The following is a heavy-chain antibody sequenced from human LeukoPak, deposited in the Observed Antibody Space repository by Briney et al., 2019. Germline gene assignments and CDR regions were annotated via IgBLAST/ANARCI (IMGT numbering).Heavy chain of an antibody. J-gene: IGHJ4*02. CDR1: GGSFSGYY. CDR3: ARSGETYRDFDY. D-gene: IGHD4-17*01. CDR2: INHSGST. V-gene: IGHV4-34*01. Sequence: SETLSLTCAVYGGSFSGYYWSWIRHPPGKGLEWIGEINHSGSTNYNPSLKSRVTISVDTSKNQFSLKLSSVTAADTAVYYCARSGETYRDFDYWGQGTLVTVSS.